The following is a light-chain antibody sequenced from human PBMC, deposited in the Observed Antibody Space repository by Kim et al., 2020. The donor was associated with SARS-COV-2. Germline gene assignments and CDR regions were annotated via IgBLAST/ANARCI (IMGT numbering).Light chain of an antibody. CDR2: DVG. Sequence: GPSIPVSCTGTGGDVGGYNYVSWYQHHPGKVPQLLIYDVGNRPSGVSNRFSGSKSGNRASLTISGLQAEDEADYYCSSYTSSRTVVFGGGTQLTVL. CDR1: GGDVGGYNY. CDR3: SSYTSSRTVV. V-gene: IGLV2-14*03. J-gene: IGLJ2*01.